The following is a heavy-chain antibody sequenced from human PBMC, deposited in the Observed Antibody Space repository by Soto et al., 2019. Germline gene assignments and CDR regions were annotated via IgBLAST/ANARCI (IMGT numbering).Heavy chain of an antibody. Sequence: PGESLKISCKGSGYSFTSYWIGWVRQMPGKGLEWMGIIYPGDSDTRYSPSFQGQVTISADKSISTAYLQWSSLKASDTAMYYCARSKYQLQTAPLNDYWGQGTLVTVSS. CDR3: ARSKYQLQTAPLNDY. J-gene: IGHJ4*02. V-gene: IGHV5-51*01. CDR1: GYSFTSYW. CDR2: IYPGDSDT. D-gene: IGHD2-2*01.